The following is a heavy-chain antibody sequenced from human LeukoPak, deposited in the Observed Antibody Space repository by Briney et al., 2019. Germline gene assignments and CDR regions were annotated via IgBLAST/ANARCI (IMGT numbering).Heavy chain of an antibody. CDR1: GFTFSSYG. CDR3: AKDSPDIVVVPAAILDY. J-gene: IGHJ4*02. D-gene: IGHD2-2*01. CDR2: IRYDGSNK. Sequence: GGSVRLSCAASGFTFSSYGRHWVRQAPGKGLEWVAFIRYDGSNKYYADSVKGRFTISRDNSKNTLYLQMNSLRAEDTAVYYCAKDSPDIVVVPAAILDYWGQGTLVTVSS. V-gene: IGHV3-30*02.